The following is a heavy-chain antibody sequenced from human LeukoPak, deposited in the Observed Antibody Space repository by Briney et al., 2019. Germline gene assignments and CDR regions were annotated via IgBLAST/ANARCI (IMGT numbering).Heavy chain of an antibody. CDR1: GFTFSSYA. Sequence: PGGSLRLSCAASGFTFSSYAMSWVRQAPGKGLEWVSAISGSGGSTYYADSVKGRFTISRDNSKNTLYLQMNSLRAEDTAVYYCAKSHRTTTYYYYYYGMDVWGRGTTVTVSS. CDR2: ISGSGGST. J-gene: IGHJ6*02. V-gene: IGHV3-23*01. D-gene: IGHD1-26*01. CDR3: AKSHRTTTYYYYYYGMDV.